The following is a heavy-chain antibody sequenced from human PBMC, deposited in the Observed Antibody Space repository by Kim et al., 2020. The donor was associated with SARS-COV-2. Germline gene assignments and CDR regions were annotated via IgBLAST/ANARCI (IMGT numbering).Heavy chain of an antibody. V-gene: IGHV3-33*05. J-gene: IGHJ6*02. CDR1: GFTFSSYG. CDR2: ISYDGSNK. CDR3: ARGVDDTAMVSYYYYYYGMDV. D-gene: IGHD5-18*01. Sequence: GGSLRLSCAASGFTFSSYGMHWVRQAPGKGLEWVAVISYDGSNKYYADSVKGRFTISRDNSKNTLYLQMNSLRAEDTAVYYCARGVDDTAMVSYYYYYYGMDVWGQGTTVTVPS.